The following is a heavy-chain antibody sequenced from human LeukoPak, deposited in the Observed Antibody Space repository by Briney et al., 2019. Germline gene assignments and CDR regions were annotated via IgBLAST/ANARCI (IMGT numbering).Heavy chain of an antibody. Sequence: ASVKVSCKASGYTFTSYYMHWVRQAPGQGLEWMGGIIPIFGTANYAQKFQGRVTITADKSTSTAYMELSSLRSEDTAVYYCARAGPEQLVPAYWGQGTLVTVSS. CDR1: GYTFTSYY. J-gene: IGHJ4*02. CDR2: IIPIFGTA. CDR3: ARAGPEQLVPAY. V-gene: IGHV1-69*06. D-gene: IGHD6-6*01.